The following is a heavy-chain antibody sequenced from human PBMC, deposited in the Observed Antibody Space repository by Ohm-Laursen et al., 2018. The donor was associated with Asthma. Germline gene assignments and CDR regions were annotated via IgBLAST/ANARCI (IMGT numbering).Heavy chain of an antibody. CDR3: ARDHYYSSGTYFDY. V-gene: IGHV3-30*03. Sequence: SLRLSCTATGFTFSDYGMHWVRQAPGKGLEWVAIISSDGSNKFHAESVKGRITPSRDNSMNTLYVQMNSLRAEDTAVYYCARDHYYSSGTYFDYWGQGTLVTVSS. D-gene: IGHD3-10*01. J-gene: IGHJ4*02. CDR2: ISSDGSNK. CDR1: GFTFSDYG.